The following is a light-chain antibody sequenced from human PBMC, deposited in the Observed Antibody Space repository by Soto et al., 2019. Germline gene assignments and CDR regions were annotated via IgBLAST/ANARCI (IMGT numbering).Light chain of an antibody. Sequence: QSALTQPASVSGSPGQSITISCTGTSSDVGGYNYVSWYQQHPGKAPKLMIYDVSNRPSGVSNRFSGSKSGNTASLTISRLQAEDEADYYCSSYTSSSIVVFGGGTQLTVL. V-gene: IGLV2-14*01. J-gene: IGLJ2*01. CDR2: DVS. CDR3: SSYTSSSIVV. CDR1: SSDVGGYNY.